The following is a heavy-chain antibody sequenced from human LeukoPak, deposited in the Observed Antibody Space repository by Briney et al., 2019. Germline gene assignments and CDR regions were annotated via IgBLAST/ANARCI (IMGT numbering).Heavy chain of an antibody. J-gene: IGHJ4*02. D-gene: IGHD6-19*01. V-gene: IGHV1-2*02. CDR3: ARARIVAVAGTAFDY. Sequence: ASVKVSCKASGYTFTGYYMHWVRQAPGQGLEWMGWINPNSGGTNYAQKFQGRVTMTRDTSISTAYMELSRLRADDTAVYYCARARIVAVAGTAFDYCGQGTLVTVSS. CDR1: GYTFTGYY. CDR2: INPNSGGT.